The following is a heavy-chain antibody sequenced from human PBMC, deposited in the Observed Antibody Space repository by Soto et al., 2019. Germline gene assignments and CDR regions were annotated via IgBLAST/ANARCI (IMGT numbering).Heavy chain of an antibody. CDR2: IYSGGST. J-gene: IGHJ4*02. V-gene: IGHV3-53*01. Sequence: GGSLRLSCAASGFTVTTNYMTWVRQAPGKGLEWVSVIYSGGSTFYADSVKGRFTISRDNSKNTLYLQMNSLSADDTAVYYCARDTGSGWYDYWGQGTLVTVS. CDR1: GFTVTTNY. D-gene: IGHD6-19*01. CDR3: ARDTGSGWYDY.